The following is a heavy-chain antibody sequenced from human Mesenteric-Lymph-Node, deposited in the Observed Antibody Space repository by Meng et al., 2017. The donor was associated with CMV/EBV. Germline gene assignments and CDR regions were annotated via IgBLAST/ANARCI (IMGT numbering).Heavy chain of an antibody. CDR2: IYYSGST. J-gene: IGHJ4*02. CDR1: GGSISSGDYY. D-gene: IGHD3/OR15-3a*01. CDR3: ARSSMIFPLDY. V-gene: IGHV4-31*03. Sequence: SETLSLTCTVSGGSISSGDYYWSWIRQPPGKGLEWIGYIYYSGSTYYNPSLKSRVTISVDTSKNQFSLKLSSVTAADTAVYYCARSSMIFPLDYWGQGTLVTVSS.